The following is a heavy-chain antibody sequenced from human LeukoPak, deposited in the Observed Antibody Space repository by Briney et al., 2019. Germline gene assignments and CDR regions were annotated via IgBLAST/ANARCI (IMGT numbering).Heavy chain of an antibody. CDR1: GFTFSSYG. CDR2: ISSSSSYI. CDR3: ARDPEPYYYDSSGYYGFDY. D-gene: IGHD3-22*01. V-gene: IGHV3-21*01. J-gene: IGHJ4*02. Sequence: GGSLRLSCAASGFTFSSYGMHWVRQAPGKGLEWVSSISSSSSYIYYADSVKGRFAISRDNAKNSLYLQMNSLRAEDTAVYYCARDPEPYYYDSSGYYGFDYWGQGTLVTVSS.